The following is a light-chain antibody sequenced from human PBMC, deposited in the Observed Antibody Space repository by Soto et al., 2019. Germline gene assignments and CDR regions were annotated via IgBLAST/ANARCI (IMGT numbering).Light chain of an antibody. Sequence: QSVLTQPPSASGTPGQRVTISCSGSSSNIGSNYVYWYQQLPGRAPKLLIYKNNQRPSGVPDRFSGSKSGTSASLAISGLQSEDEADYYCAAWDDSLSGPVFGGGTKVTVL. J-gene: IGLJ2*01. CDR3: AAWDDSLSGPV. V-gene: IGLV1-47*01. CDR2: KNN. CDR1: SSNIGSNY.